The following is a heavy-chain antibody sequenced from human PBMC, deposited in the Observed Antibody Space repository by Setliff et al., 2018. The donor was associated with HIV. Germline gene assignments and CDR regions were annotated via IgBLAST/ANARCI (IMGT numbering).Heavy chain of an antibody. V-gene: IGHV4-30-4*08. CDR1: GGSISSGDYY. J-gene: IGHJ4*02. CDR2: VNHSGIT. D-gene: IGHD6-13*01. Sequence: SETLSLTCTVSGGSISSGDYYWSWIRQTPGEGLEWLGEVNHSGITNYNPSLKSRLTITVDTSKKGFSLSLTSVTAADTAIYYCARGPFSRTWLDFWGPGALVTVSS. CDR3: ARGPFSRTWLDF.